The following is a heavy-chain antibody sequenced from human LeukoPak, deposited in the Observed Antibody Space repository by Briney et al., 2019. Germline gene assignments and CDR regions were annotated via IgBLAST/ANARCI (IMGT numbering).Heavy chain of an antibody. V-gene: IGHV3-7*01. Sequence: PGGSLRLSCAASGFTFGRFWMSWVRQAPGKGLEWVASINQDESAKRYADSVTGRFTVFRDNTKNSLFLQMNSLRAEDTAVYYCAARRVATTETFDYWGQGTLVTVSS. D-gene: IGHD5-12*01. J-gene: IGHJ4*02. CDR1: GFTFGRFW. CDR3: AARRVATTETFDY. CDR2: INQDESAK.